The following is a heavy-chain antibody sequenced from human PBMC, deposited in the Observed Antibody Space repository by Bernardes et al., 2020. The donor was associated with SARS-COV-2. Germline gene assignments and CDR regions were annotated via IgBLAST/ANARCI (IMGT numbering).Heavy chain of an antibody. J-gene: IGHJ6*02. Sequence: GGSLRLSCVASGFTFSKNAMTWVRQVPGKGLEWVSAISAIGGSTYYADSVKGRFTISRDNSKNTLYLEMTSLRAEDTAVYYCSKNAKYSSSSMEVWGQGTTVTVSS. CDR3: SKNAKYSSSSMEV. CDR2: ISAIGGST. CDR1: GFTFSKNA. D-gene: IGHD6-6*01. V-gene: IGHV3-23*01.